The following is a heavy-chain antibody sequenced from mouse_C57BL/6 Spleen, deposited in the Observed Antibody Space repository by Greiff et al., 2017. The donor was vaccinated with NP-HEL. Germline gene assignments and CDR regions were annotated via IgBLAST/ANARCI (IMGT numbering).Heavy chain of an antibody. D-gene: IGHD1-1*01. CDR1: GFTFSSYA. J-gene: IGHJ1*03. CDR3: TRTAVAPHWFCGV. Sequence: EVKLMESGEGLVKPGGSLKLSCAASGFTFSSYAMSWVRQTPEKRLEWVAYISSGGDYIYYADTVKGRFTISRDNARNTLYLQMSSLKSEDTAMYYCTRTAVAPHWFCGVWDTETTVTVPS. CDR2: ISSGGDYI. V-gene: IGHV5-9-1*02.